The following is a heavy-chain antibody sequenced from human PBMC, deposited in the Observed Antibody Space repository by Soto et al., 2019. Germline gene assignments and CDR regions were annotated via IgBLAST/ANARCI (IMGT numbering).Heavy chain of an antibody. J-gene: IGHJ4*02. Sequence: QVQLQESGAGLVNPSGTLSLTCAVSGGSISSDNWWSWVRQPPGKGLEWIGEISHSGGTHHNPSLKSRVTISVDKSKNLISLELSSVTAADTAVYFCARHGGFSFDSWGQGTLVTVSS. D-gene: IGHD3-3*01. CDR3: ARHGGFSFDS. CDR2: ISHSGGT. CDR1: GGSISSDNW. V-gene: IGHV4-4*02.